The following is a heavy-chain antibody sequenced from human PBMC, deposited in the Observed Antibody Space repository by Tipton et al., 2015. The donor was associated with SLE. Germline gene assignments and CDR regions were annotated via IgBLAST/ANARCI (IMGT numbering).Heavy chain of an antibody. CDR1: GASISSYS. Sequence: TLSLTCTVSGASISSYSWSWIRQPPGKGLEWIGYIYYSGSTNYNPSLKSRVTISVDTSKKQFSLKLSSVTAADTAVYYCARLSDYDSGGYYPWYFDYWGQGALVTVSS. J-gene: IGHJ4*02. V-gene: IGHV4-59*08. CDR2: IYYSGST. CDR3: ARLSDYDSGGYYPWYFDY. D-gene: IGHD3-22*01.